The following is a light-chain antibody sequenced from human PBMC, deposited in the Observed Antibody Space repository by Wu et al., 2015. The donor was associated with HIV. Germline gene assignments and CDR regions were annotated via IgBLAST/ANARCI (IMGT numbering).Light chain of an antibody. V-gene: IGKV3-15*01. CDR1: QSISSN. J-gene: IGKJ2*01. CDR2: GAS. Sequence: EIVMTQSPATLSVSPGERATLSCRAGQSISSNLAWYQQKPGQSPRLLIYGASSRATGIPARFSGSGSGTEFTLTLSSMQSEDFGVYYCQQYNNWPLYTFGQGTNLEIK. CDR3: QQYNNWPLYT.